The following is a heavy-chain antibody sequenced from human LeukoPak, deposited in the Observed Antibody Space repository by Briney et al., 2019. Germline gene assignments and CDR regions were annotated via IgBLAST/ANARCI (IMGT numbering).Heavy chain of an antibody. V-gene: IGHV3-21*01. CDR3: ARVMMGATVTTFHYYCMDV. J-gene: IGHJ6*03. Sequence: GGSLRLSCAACGFTFSHYNIDWVRQAPGKGLERVASITSSSSHIYYADSVKGRFTISRDNAKNEVYLQMNSLRAEDTAIYYCARVMMGATVTTFHYYCMDVWGVGTTVTVSS. CDR1: GFTFSHYN. D-gene: IGHD4-11*01. CDR2: ITSSSSHI.